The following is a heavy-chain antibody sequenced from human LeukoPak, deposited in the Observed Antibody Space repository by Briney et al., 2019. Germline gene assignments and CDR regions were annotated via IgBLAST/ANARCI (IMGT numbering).Heavy chain of an antibody. CDR1: GGTFSSYA. CDR2: IIPIFGTA. V-gene: IGHV1-69*05. CDR3: ARGSSGWYGHNNAFDI. D-gene: IGHD6-19*01. J-gene: IGHJ3*02. Sequence: ASVTVSCKASGGTFSSYAISWVRQAPGQGLEWMGGIIPIFGTANYAQKFQGRVTITTDESTSTAYMELSSLRSEDTAVYYCARGSSGWYGHNNAFDIWGQGTMVTVSS.